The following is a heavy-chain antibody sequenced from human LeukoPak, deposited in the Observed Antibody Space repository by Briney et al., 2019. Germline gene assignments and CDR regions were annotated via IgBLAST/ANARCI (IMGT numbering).Heavy chain of an antibody. CDR3: ARDWSSSGWYDY. CDR1: GGSISSGGYS. Sequence: SETLSLTCAVSGGSISSGGYSWSWIRQPPGKGLEWIGYIYHSGSTYYNPSLKSRVTISVDTSKNQFSLKLSSVTAADTAVYYCARDWSSSGWYDYWGQGTLVTVSS. V-gene: IGHV4-30-2*01. J-gene: IGHJ4*02. CDR2: IYHSGST. D-gene: IGHD6-19*01.